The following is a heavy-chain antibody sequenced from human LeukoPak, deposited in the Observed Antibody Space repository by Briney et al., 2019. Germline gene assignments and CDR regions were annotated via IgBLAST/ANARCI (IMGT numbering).Heavy chain of an antibody. J-gene: IGHJ4*02. D-gene: IGHD3-16*01. Sequence: GGSLRLSCAPSGFTFSSYAMSWVRQAPGKGLEWVSAISGSGGSTYYADSVKGRFTISRDNSKNTLYLQMDSLRAEDTAVYYCAKVSSDDYVWGSYIDYWGQGTLVTVSS. V-gene: IGHV3-23*01. CDR3: AKVSSDDYVWGSYIDY. CDR2: ISGSGGST. CDR1: GFTFSSYA.